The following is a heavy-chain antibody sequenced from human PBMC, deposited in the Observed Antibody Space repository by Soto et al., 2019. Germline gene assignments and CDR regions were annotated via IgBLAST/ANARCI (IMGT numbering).Heavy chain of an antibody. V-gene: IGHV1-69*13. CDR2: IIPIFGTA. D-gene: IGHD3-22*01. CDR3: ARLLYYYDSSAQPRAFDI. CDR1: GGTFSSYA. Sequence: GASVKVSFKACGGTFSSYAISWVRQAPGQGLEWMGGIIPIFGTANYAQKFQGRVTITADESTSTAYMELSSLRSEDTAVYYCARLLYYYDSSAQPRAFDIWGQGTMVTVSS. J-gene: IGHJ3*02.